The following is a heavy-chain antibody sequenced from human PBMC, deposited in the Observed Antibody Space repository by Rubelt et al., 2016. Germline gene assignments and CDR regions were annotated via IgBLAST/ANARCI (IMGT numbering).Heavy chain of an antibody. Sequence: EVQLVEAGGGLVQPGGSLRLSCAASGFTFSGIWMHWARQGPGKGLVWLSRINGGGSDTTYADSVRGRCTISRDNAKNTRFWQMDSRRADDTAGYYCAKEGESPGLLEWLFGYFDYWGQGTLVTVSS. V-gene: IGHV3-74*01. CDR3: AKEGESPGLLEWLFGYFDY. J-gene: IGHJ4*02. D-gene: IGHD3-3*01. CDR2: INGGGSDT. CDR1: GFTFSGIW.